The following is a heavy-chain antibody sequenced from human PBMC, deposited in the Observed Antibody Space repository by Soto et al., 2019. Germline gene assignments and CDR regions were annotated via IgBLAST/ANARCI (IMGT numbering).Heavy chain of an antibody. J-gene: IGHJ6*02. V-gene: IGHV3-23*01. D-gene: IGHD6-13*01. CDR1: GFTFSRYA. CDR2: ISGSGGST. Sequence: EVQLLESGGGLVQPGGSLRLSCAASGFTFSRYAMSWVRQAPGKGLEWVSAISGSGGSTYYADSVKGRFTISRDNSKNTLYLQMNSLRAEDTAVYYCAKDLEQQLVPLFYYGMDVWGQGTTVTVSS. CDR3: AKDLEQQLVPLFYYGMDV.